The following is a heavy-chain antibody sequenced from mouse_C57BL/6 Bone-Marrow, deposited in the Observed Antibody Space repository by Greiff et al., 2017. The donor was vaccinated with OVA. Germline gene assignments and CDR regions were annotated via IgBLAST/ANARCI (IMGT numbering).Heavy chain of an antibody. Sequence: VQLQESDAELVKPGASVKISCKVSGYTFTDHTIHWMKQRPEQGLEWIGYIYPRDGSTKYNEKLKGKATLTADKSSSTAYMQLNSLTSEDSAVYFCARWRWLGDWYFDVWGTGTTVTVSS. CDR3: ARWRWLGDWYFDV. V-gene: IGHV1-78*01. D-gene: IGHD1-1*02. J-gene: IGHJ1*03. CDR2: IYPRDGST. CDR1: GYTFTDHT.